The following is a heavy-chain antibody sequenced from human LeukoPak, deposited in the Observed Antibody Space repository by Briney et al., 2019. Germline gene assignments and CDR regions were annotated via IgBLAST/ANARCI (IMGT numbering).Heavy chain of an antibody. J-gene: IGHJ1*01. D-gene: IGHD2-8*02. CDR2: ISSDGTNK. Sequence: GTSLRLSCAASGFTFICFGMHWVRQAPGKGLQGVAVISSDGTNKFYANSVAGRLTISRDNSKNTLYLQMTSLRPEDTAVYFCGTEGGARGVDTVRYEYWGQGTLVTVSS. CDR1: GFTFICFG. V-gene: IGHV3-30*03. CDR3: GTEGGARGVDTVRYEY.